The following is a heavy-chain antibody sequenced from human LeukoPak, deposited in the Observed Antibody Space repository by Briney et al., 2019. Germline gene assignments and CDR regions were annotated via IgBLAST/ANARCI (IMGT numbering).Heavy chain of an antibody. D-gene: IGHD1-1*01. CDR1: GGSFNDYD. Sequence: SETLSLTCSVYGGSFNDYDWSWVRQAPGRGLQWIGEINESGATNCDPSLKSRVTMSIDTSKSQFSLSLRSVTAADTAVYFCARYVPVKTGPTRASFDYWGQGTLVTVSS. CDR2: INESGAT. CDR3: ARYVPVKTGPTRASFDY. V-gene: IGHV4-34*01. J-gene: IGHJ4*02.